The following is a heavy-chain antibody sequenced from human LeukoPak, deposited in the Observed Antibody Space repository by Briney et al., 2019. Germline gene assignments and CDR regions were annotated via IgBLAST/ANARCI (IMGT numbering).Heavy chain of an antibody. CDR3: ARVGYSAYYYYYGMDV. J-gene: IGHJ6*02. CDR1: GGSISSYY. D-gene: IGHD1-26*01. CDR2: IYYSGST. Sequence: SETLSLTCTVSGGSISSYYWSWIRQPPGKGVEWIGYIYYSGSTNYNPSLKSRVNISVDTSKNQFSLKLSSVTAADTAVYYCARVGYSAYYYYYGMDVWGQGTTVTVSS. V-gene: IGHV4-59*01.